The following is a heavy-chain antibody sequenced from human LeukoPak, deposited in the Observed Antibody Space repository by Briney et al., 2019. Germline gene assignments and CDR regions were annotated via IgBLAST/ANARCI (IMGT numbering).Heavy chain of an antibody. J-gene: IGHJ6*02. V-gene: IGHV4-59*01. CDR3: ARVHGSIGYYYGMDV. CDR2: IYYSGST. Sequence: SETLSLTCTVSGGSISSYYWSWIRQPPGQGLEWIGYIYYSGSTNYNPSLKSRVTISVDTSKNQFSLKLSSVTAADTAVYYCARVHGSIGYYYGMDVWGQGTTVTVSS. CDR1: GGSISSYY.